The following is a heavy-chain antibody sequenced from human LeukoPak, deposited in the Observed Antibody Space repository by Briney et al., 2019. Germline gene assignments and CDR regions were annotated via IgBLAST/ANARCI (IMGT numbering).Heavy chain of an antibody. CDR1: GFRFSSYW. CDR2: INQDESEK. CDR3: ARDGHPFDL. V-gene: IGHV3-7*01. J-gene: IGHJ4*02. Sequence: GGSLRLSCAASGFRFSSYWMGWVRQAPGKGLEWVANINQDESEKYYVDSVKGRFTISRDNAKNSLYLQMNSLRAEDTAVYYCARDGHPFDLWGQGTLVTVAS.